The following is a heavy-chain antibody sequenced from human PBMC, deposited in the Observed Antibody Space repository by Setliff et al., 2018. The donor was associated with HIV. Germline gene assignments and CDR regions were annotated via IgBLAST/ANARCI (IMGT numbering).Heavy chain of an antibody. CDR3: ARHHLVDPFDY. V-gene: IGHV4-39*01. Sequence: PSETLSLTCTVSGGSISSGSYYWSWIRQPPGKGLEWIGSIYYSGSTYYNPSLKSRVTISVDTSKNQFSLKLSSVTAADTGVYYCARHHLVDPFDYWGHGTLVTVSS. CDR1: GGSISSGSYY. J-gene: IGHJ4*01. CDR2: IYYSGST. D-gene: IGHD2-2*01.